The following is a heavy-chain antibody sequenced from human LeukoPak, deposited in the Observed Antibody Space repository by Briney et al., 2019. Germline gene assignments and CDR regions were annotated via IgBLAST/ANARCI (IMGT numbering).Heavy chain of an antibody. D-gene: IGHD5-18*01. Sequence: ASVKVSCKASGYTFTSYGISWVRQAPGQGLEWMGWISAYNGNTNYAQKLQGRVAMTTDTSTSTAYMELRSLRSDDTAVYYCARVRSFGTAMVPSWFDPWGQGTLVTVSS. CDR2: ISAYNGNT. CDR1: GYTFTSYG. V-gene: IGHV1-18*01. J-gene: IGHJ5*02. CDR3: ARVRSFGTAMVPSWFDP.